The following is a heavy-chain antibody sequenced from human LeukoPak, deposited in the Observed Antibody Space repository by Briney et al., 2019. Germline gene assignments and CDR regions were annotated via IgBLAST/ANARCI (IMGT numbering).Heavy chain of an antibody. CDR1: SGSISSYY. Sequence: SETLSLTCSLSSGSISSYYWTWLRQPPGKTLQWIGNVYFNGDTNFNPSLRSRVTISVDTSNNQFSLKLTSVTAADTAVYYCARQFGLMRSYRHLDHWGPGILVTVSA. CDR2: VYFNGDT. J-gene: IGHJ4*02. D-gene: IGHD3/OR15-3a*01. V-gene: IGHV4-59*08. CDR3: ARQFGLMRSYRHLDH.